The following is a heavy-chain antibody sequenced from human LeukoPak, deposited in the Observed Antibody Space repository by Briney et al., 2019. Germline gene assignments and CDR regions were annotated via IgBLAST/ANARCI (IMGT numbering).Heavy chain of an antibody. V-gene: IGHV4-39*07. J-gene: IGHJ3*02. CDR1: GASITSSNYY. CDR2: IYYTGIT. CDR3: ARDRCGGDCYSTSRRNAFDI. Sequence: SETLSLTCTVSGASITSSNYYWLWLRQPPGKGLEWIGSIYYTGITYYNLSLKSRVTMSVDTSKNQFSLKVSSVTAADTAVYYCARDRCGGDCYSTSRRNAFDIWGQGTMVTVSS. D-gene: IGHD2-21*02.